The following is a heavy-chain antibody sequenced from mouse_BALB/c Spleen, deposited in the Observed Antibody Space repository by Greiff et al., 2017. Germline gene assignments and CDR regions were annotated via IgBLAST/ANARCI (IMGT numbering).Heavy chain of an antibody. J-gene: IGHJ3*01. V-gene: IGHV5-6-2*01. CDR3: ARHEVITTVVAPFAY. Sequence: EVQLVESGGGLVKLGGSLKLSCAASGFTFSSYYMSWVRQTPEKRLELVAAINSNGGSTYYPDTVKGRFTISRDNAKNTLYLQMSSLKSEDTALYYCARHEVITTVVAPFAYWGQGTLVTVSA. CDR1: GFTFSSYY. CDR2: INSNGGST. D-gene: IGHD1-1*01.